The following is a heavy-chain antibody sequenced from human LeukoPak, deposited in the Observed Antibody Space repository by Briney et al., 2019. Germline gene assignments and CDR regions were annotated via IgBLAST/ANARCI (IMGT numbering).Heavy chain of an antibody. CDR1: GYTFTGYY. CDR3: AREYSGYDGFNY. V-gene: IGHV1-2*06. D-gene: IGHD5-12*01. J-gene: IGHJ4*02. CDR2: INPNSGGT. Sequence: GASVKVSCKASGYTFTGYYMHWVRQAPGQGLEWMGRINPNSGGTNYAQKFQGRVTMTRDTSISTAYMELSRLRSDDTAVYYCAREYSGYDGFNYWGQGTLVTVSS.